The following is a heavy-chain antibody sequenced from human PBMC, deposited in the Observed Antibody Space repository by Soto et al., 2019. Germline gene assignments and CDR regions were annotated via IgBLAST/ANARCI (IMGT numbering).Heavy chain of an antibody. V-gene: IGHV3-9*01. Sequence: GGSLRLSCAASGFTFDDYAMHWVRQAPGKGLEWVSGISWNSGSIGCADSVKGRFTISRDNAKNSLYLQMNSLRAEDTALYYCAKGVVVVAATVYFDYWGQGTLVTVSS. J-gene: IGHJ4*02. CDR1: GFTFDDYA. CDR3: AKGVVVVAATVYFDY. D-gene: IGHD2-15*01. CDR2: ISWNSGSI.